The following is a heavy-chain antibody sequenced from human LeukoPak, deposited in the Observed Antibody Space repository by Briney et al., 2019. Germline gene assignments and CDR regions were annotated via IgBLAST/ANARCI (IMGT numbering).Heavy chain of an antibody. CDR3: ARTYCGGDCYSSRGWFDT. V-gene: IGHV1-69*06. CDR2: IIPIFGTA. CDR1: GGTFSNYT. J-gene: IGHJ5*02. Sequence: ASVKVSCKTSGGTFSNYTISWVRQAPGQGLEWIGGIIPIFGTANYAQKFQGKVTITADKSTSTAYMELSSLRSEDTAVYYCARTYCGGDCYSSRGWFDTWGQGTLVTVSS. D-gene: IGHD2-21*02.